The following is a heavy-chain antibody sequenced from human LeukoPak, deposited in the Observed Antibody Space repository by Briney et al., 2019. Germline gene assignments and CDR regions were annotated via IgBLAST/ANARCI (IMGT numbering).Heavy chain of an antibody. V-gene: IGHV3-48*01. CDR3: ARVTPGYSSSWVLDY. J-gene: IGHJ4*02. Sequence: GGSLRLSCAASGFTFSSYSMNWVRQAPGKGLEWVSYISSSSSTIYYADSVKGRFTISRDNAKNSLYLQMNSLRAEDTAVYYCARVTPGYSSSWVLDYWGQGTLVTVSS. CDR1: GFTFSSYS. D-gene: IGHD6-13*01. CDR2: ISSSSSTI.